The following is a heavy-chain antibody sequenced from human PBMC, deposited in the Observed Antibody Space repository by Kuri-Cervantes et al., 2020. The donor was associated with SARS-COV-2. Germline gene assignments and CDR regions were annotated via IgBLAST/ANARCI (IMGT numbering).Heavy chain of an antibody. J-gene: IGHJ6*02. V-gene: IGHV4-34*01. CDR1: GGSFSGYY. Sequence: SQTLSLTCAVYGGSFSGYYWSWIRQPPGKGLEWIGEINHSGSTNYNPSLKSRVTISVDTSKNQFSLKLSSVTAADTAVYYCARDWGSGYSGGRGMDVWGQGTTVTVSS. CDR3: ARDWGSGYSGGRGMDV. CDR2: INHSGST. D-gene: IGHD3-3*01.